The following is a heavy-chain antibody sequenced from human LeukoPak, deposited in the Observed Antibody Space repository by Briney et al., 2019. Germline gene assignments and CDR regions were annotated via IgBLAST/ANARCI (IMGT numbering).Heavy chain of an antibody. D-gene: IGHD3-16*01. V-gene: IGHV3-30*04. Sequence: QPGKSLRLSCAVSGFILSSFPFHWVRQAPGKGLEWVAAISTDGSYRYHGDSVKGRFTISRDNPMNTLYLQMNGLRPDDTAVYYCARSLIPGRWYFDLWGRGTLVTVSS. CDR1: GFILSSFP. J-gene: IGHJ2*01. CDR3: ARSLIPGRWYFDL. CDR2: ISTDGSYR.